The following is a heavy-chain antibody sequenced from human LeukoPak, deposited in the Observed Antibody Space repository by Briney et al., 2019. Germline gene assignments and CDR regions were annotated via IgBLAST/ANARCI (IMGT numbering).Heavy chain of an antibody. J-gene: IGHJ4*02. CDR1: GFTVSNNH. V-gene: IGHV3-66*01. CDR2: IDNFGST. CDR3: VGYGGNSF. Sequence: PGGSLRLSCVVSGFTVSNNHMSWVRQAPGKGLGWVSLIDNFGSTFYADSVKGRFTISRDSSKYTLYIQMNSLRVEDTALYYCVGYGGNSFWGQGTLVTVSS. D-gene: IGHD4-23*01.